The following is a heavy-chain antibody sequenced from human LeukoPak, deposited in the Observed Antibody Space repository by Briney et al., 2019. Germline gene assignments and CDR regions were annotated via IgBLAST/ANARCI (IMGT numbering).Heavy chain of an antibody. J-gene: IGHJ4*02. CDR3: TKGTNAARHYFDY. V-gene: IGHV3-9*01. D-gene: IGHD2-15*01. Sequence: PGRSLRLSCAASGFTFDDYAMHWVRQAPGKGLEWVSGISWNSGSIDYADSVKGRFTISRDSAKNSLYLQMNSLRAEDTALYYCTKGTNAARHYFDYWGQGTLVTVSS. CDR2: ISWNSGSI. CDR1: GFTFDDYA.